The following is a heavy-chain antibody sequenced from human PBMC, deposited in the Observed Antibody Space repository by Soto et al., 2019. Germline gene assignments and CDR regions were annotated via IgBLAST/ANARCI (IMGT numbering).Heavy chain of an antibody. CDR2: ISSAAVTI. CDR1: GFTFSESD. D-gene: IGHD2-15*01. Sequence: QVQLVESGGGLVKPGGSLRLSCAASGFTFSESDMSWIRQAPGRGLEFISYISSAAVTIYYADSAKGRFTISRDNAKISLYVQLNSLRAEDPAVYYCASGHSFMDVLCQGPTVIVSS. V-gene: IGHV3-11*01. CDR3: ASGHSFMDV. J-gene: IGHJ6*02.